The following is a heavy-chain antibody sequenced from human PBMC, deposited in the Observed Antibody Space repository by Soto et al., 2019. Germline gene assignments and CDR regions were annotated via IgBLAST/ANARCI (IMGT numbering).Heavy chain of an antibody. J-gene: IGHJ6*02. Sequence: PGGSLRLSCAASGFTFSSYGMHWVRQAPGKGLEWVAVIWYDGSNKYYADSVKGRFTISRDNSKNTLYLQMNSLRAEDTAVYYCARDGASEVGYSYGPDREYYYYYGMDVWGQGTTVTVSS. D-gene: IGHD5-18*01. CDR1: GFTFSSYG. CDR3: ARDGASEVGYSYGPDREYYYYYGMDV. CDR2: IWYDGSNK. V-gene: IGHV3-33*01.